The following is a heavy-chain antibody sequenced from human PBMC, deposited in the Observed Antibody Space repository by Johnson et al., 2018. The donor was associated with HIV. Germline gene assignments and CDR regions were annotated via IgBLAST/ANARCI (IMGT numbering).Heavy chain of an antibody. CDR3: TTARNRLWSSSGWTGFWAFDI. D-gene: IGHD6-19*01. J-gene: IGHJ3*02. CDR1: GFSFDDYA. Sequence: VQLLESGGSVVRPGGSLRLSCEASGFSFDDYAMHWVRQAPGKGLEWVSGISWNSGSIGYADSVKGRFTISRDNAKNSLYLQMNSLRAEDTAVYYCTTARNRLWSSSGWTGFWAFDIWGQGTMVTVSS. CDR2: ISWNSGSI. V-gene: IGHV3-9*01.